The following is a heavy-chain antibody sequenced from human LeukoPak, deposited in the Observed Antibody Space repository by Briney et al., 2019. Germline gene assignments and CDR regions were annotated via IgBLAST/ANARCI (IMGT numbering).Heavy chain of an antibody. CDR1: GGSISSGSYY. D-gene: IGHD3-16*01. CDR3: ARDLGGANWFDP. CDR2: IYTSGST. V-gene: IGHV4-61*02. Sequence: SETLSLTCTVSGGSISSGSYYWSWIRQPAGKGLEWIGRIYTSGSTNYNPSLKSRVTISVDTSKNQFSPKLSSVTAADTAVYYCARDLGGANWFDPWGQGTLVTVSS. J-gene: IGHJ5*02.